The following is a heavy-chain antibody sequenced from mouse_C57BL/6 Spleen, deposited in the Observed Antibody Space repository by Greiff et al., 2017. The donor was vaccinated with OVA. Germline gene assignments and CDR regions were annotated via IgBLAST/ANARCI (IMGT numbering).Heavy chain of an antibody. V-gene: IGHV5-4*01. CDR1: GFTFSSYA. CDR2: ISDGGSYT. CDR3: ARGDYFDY. J-gene: IGHJ2*01. Sequence: DVQLVESGGGLVKPGGSLKLSCAASGFTFSSYAMSWVRQTPEKRLEWVATISDGGSYTYYPDNVKGRFTISRDNAKNNLYLQMSHLKSEDTAMYYCARGDYFDYWGQGTTLTVSS.